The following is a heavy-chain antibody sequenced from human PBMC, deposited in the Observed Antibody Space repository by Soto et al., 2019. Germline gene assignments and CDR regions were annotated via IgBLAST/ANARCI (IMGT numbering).Heavy chain of an antibody. D-gene: IGHD5-12*01. CDR3: ARDRGNVAKWLRFDWFDP. CDR1: GYTFTSYG. V-gene: IGHV1-18*01. J-gene: IGHJ5*02. CDR2: ISAYNGNT. Sequence: EASVKVSCKASGYTFTSYGISWVRQAPGQGLEWMGWISAYNGNTNYAQKLQGRVTMTTDTSTSTAYMELRSLRSDDTAVYYCARDRGNVAKWLRFDWFDPWGQGTLVIVSS.